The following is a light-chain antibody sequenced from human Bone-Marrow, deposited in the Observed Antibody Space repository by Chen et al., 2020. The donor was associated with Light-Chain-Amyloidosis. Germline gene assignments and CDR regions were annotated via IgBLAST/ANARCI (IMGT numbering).Light chain of an antibody. CDR3: QVWDSTSHRVV. J-gene: IGLJ2*01. CDR2: NDS. V-gene: IGLV3-21*04. CDR1: NIGRKS. Sequence: YVLTQAPSVSVAPGKTARITCGGNNIGRKSVHWYQQKPGQAPVVVIYNDSDRPSGIPERFSGSNSGNTATLTISRVEAGDEADYYCQVWDSTSHRVVFGGGTKLTVL.